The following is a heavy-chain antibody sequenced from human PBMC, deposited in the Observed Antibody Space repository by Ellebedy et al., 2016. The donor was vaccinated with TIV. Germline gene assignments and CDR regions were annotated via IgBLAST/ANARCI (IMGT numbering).Heavy chain of an antibody. V-gene: IGHV1-8*02. CDR2: MNPDSGNT. CDR3: ARGQTKVVASAWYNWFDP. J-gene: IGHJ5*02. D-gene: IGHD1-14*01. CDR1: GYTFKSYG. Sequence: ASVKVSCXASGYTFKSYGIMWARQAPGQGLECMGWMNPDSGNTGYTQKFQGRVTMTRDTSITTAYMELSSLRSEDTAVYYCARGQTKVVASAWYNWFDPWGQGTLVTVSS.